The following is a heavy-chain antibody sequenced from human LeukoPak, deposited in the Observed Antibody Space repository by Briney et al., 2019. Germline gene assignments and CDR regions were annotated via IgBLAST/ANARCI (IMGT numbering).Heavy chain of an antibody. D-gene: IGHD3-10*01. J-gene: IGHJ4*02. CDR3: ARASMVRGVRDPMRY. V-gene: IGHV3-23*01. Sequence: GGSLRLSCAASGLTFSSYAMSWVRQAPGKGLEWVSAISGSGGSTYYADSVKGRFTISRDNSKNTLYLQMNSLRAEDTAVYYCARASMVRGVRDPMRYWGQGTLVTVSS. CDR1: GLTFSSYA. CDR2: ISGSGGST.